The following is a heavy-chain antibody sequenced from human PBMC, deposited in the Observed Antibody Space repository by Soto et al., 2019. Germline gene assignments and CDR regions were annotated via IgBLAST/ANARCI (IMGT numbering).Heavy chain of an antibody. CDR3: VRRGSETGWYFDQ. V-gene: IGHV3-23*02. CDR1: GFTFYRYD. CDR2: ISGSGGRI. D-gene: IGHD6-19*01. Sequence: EVQLLESGGGLVQPGGSLRLSCAASGFTFYRYDMFWVRQTPRRGLEWVSFISGSGGRIEYGDFVRGRFTASRDNAEDTLSLQMNTLASDDTGVYYCVRRGSETGWYFDQWGQGTRVVVSS. J-gene: IGHJ4*02.